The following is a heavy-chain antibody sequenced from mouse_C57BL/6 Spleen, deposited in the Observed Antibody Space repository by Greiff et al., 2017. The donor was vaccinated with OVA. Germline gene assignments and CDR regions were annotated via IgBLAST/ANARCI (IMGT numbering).Heavy chain of an antibody. J-gene: IGHJ1*03. D-gene: IGHD1-1*01. Sequence: VKVVESGAELVRPGTSVKVSCKASGYAFTNYLIEWVKQRPGQGLEWIGVINPGSGGTNYNEKFKGKATLTADKSSSTAYMQLSSLTSEDSAVYFCARGATVVGFDVWGTGTTVTVSS. CDR3: ARGATVVGFDV. CDR1: GYAFTNYL. V-gene: IGHV1-54*01. CDR2: INPGSGGT.